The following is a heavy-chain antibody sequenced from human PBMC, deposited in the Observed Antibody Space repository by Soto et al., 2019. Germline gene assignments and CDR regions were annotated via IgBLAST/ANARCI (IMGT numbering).Heavy chain of an antibody. CDR2: INPNSGGT. J-gene: IGHJ3*02. D-gene: IGHD4-17*01. CDR1: GYTFTGYY. CDR3: ARVMYREIGYDYGEHAFDI. V-gene: IGHV1-2*04. Sequence: ASVKVSCKASGYTFTGYYMHWVRQAPGQGLEWMGWINPNSGGTNYAQKFQGWVTMTRDTSISTAYMELSRLRSDDTAVYYCARVMYREIGYDYGEHAFDIWGQGTMVTVSS.